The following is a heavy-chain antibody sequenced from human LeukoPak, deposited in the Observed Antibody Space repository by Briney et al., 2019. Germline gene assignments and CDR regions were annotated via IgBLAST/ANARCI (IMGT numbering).Heavy chain of an antibody. CDR2: INPNSGGT. Sequence: ASVKVSCKASGYTFTGYYMHWVRQAPGQGLEWMGWINPNSGGTNYAQKFQGRVTMTRDTSISTAYMELSRLRSEDTAVYYCARANYYGSGSYYAWGQGALVTVSS. J-gene: IGHJ5*02. V-gene: IGHV1-2*02. D-gene: IGHD3-10*01. CDR1: GYTFTGYY. CDR3: ARANYYGSGSYYA.